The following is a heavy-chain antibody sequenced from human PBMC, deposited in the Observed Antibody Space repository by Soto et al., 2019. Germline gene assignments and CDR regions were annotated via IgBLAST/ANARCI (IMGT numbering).Heavy chain of an antibody. D-gene: IGHD2-2*01. V-gene: IGHV3-21*01. J-gene: IGHJ6*02. CDR2: ISSSSSYI. Sequence: LRLSCAASGFTFSSYSMNWVRQAPGKGLEWVSSISSSSSYIYYADSVKGRFTISRDNAKNSLYLQMNSLRAEDTAVYYCARRGYCSSTSCSAYYYYGMDVWGQGTTVTAP. CDR1: GFTFSSYS. CDR3: ARRGYCSSTSCSAYYYYGMDV.